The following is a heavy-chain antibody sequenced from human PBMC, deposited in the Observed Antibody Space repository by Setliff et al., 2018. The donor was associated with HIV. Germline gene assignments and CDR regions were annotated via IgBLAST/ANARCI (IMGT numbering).Heavy chain of an antibody. CDR3: AKNLYRSPWSPLDY. D-gene: IGHD6-19*01. V-gene: IGHV3-30-3*02. CDR2: ISFDGSNK. J-gene: IGHJ4*02. Sequence: PGGSLRLSCAASGFIFSSFAMHWVRQAPGKGLEWVAVISFDGSNKYYADSVKGRFTVSRDNSKNTLYLQMNSLRVEDTAVYYCAKNLYRSPWSPLDYWGQGTQVTVSS. CDR1: GFIFSSFA.